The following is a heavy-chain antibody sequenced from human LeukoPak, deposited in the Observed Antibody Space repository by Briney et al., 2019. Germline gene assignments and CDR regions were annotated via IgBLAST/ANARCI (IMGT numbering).Heavy chain of an antibody. CDR1: RFTFNVYW. CDR2: INGDGTMA. CDR3: LTWAEV. V-gene: IGHV3-74*01. J-gene: IGHJ4*02. Sequence: GGSLRLSCARPRFTFNVYWMHWLRQAPGKGRVWVSRINGDGTMADYADSVKGRFTISKDNAKNTLYLQMNSLRVEDTGVYYCLTWAEVGGQGSLVTVSS. D-gene: IGHD1-26*01.